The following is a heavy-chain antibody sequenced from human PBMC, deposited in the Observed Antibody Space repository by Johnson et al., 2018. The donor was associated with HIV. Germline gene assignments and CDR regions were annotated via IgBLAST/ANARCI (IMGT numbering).Heavy chain of an antibody. CDR2: ISWNSGSI. CDR1: GFTVSSNY. D-gene: IGHD3-10*01. V-gene: IGHV3-48*04. CDR3: ARDTSGEGRAFDI. J-gene: IGHJ3*02. Sequence: VQLVESGGGLVQPGGSLRLSCAASGFTVSSNYMNWVRQAPGKGLEWVSGISWNSGSIGYADSVKGRFTISRDNAKNSLYLQMNSLRAEDTAVYYCARDTSGEGRAFDIWGQGTMVTVSS.